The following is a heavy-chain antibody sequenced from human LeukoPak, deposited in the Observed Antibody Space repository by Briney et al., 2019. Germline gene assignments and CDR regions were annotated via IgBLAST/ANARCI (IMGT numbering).Heavy chain of an antibody. D-gene: IGHD6-19*01. V-gene: IGHV3-33*06. CDR1: GFSFSSYG. CDR2: IWHDESAE. Sequence: PGGSLRLSCAASGFSFSSYGMYWVRQAPGKGLEWVAVIWHDESAEFYGDSVRGRFSISRDNSRNTVYLQMDRLRVEDTARYYCAKDHRGGWSGYFDSWGQGALVTVSS. CDR3: AKDHRGGWSGYFDS. J-gene: IGHJ4*02.